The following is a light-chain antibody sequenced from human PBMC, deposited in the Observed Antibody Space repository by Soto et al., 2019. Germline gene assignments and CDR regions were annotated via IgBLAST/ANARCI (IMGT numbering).Light chain of an antibody. CDR2: AAS. Sequence: DIQMTQSPSSLSASVGDTVTITCRASQGIIDYLAWYQQRPGKVPKLLIYAASTLQTGVPSRFSGSGAGTDFPLTISRLPPEDVGSYYCQKYDTAPQTFGQGTRVEIK. CDR1: QGIIDY. J-gene: IGKJ1*01. CDR3: QKYDTAPQT. V-gene: IGKV1-27*01.